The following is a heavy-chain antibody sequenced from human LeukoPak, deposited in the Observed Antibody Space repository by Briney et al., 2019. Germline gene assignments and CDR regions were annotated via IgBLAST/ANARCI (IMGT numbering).Heavy chain of an antibody. CDR1: GFTFSSHW. V-gene: IGHV3-7*01. D-gene: IGHD1-1*01. J-gene: IGHJ4*02. CDR3: ARTQYNWNVLGYFDY. CDR2: INQDGSEK. Sequence: GGSLRLSCAASGFTFSSHWMSWVRQAPGKGLEWVANINQDGSEKYYVDSVMGRFTVSRDNAKNSLYLQINSLRAEDTAVYFCARTQYNWNVLGYFDYWGQGTLVTVSS.